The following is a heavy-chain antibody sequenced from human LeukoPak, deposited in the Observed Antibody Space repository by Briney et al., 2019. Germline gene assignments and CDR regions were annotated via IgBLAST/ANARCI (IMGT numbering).Heavy chain of an antibody. V-gene: IGHV3-66*02. Sequence: GGSLRLSCAASGFTFSTNYMNWVRQAPGKGLEWVSVIYRGDSTHYADSVKGRFTISRDNSKNMLFLQMSSLRAEDSAVYYCAREWEQLPYFDYWGQGTLVTVSS. J-gene: IGHJ4*02. CDR3: AREWEQLPYFDY. D-gene: IGHD1-26*01. CDR2: IYRGDST. CDR1: GFTFSTNY.